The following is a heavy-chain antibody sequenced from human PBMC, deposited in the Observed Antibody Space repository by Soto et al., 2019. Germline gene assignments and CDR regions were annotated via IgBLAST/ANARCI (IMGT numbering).Heavy chain of an antibody. Sequence: EVQLVESGGGVARPGGSLRLSCAASGFTFEDHGRSWVRQAPGKGLEWLSDISWDGGTTVYADSVKGRFTVSRNNAKSSLYLQMNSLKPGDTAFYHCPRRSGDQQVCDFWGQGTLVTVSS. CDR3: PRRSGDQQVCDF. CDR1: GFTFEDHG. J-gene: IGHJ4*02. CDR2: ISWDGGTT. V-gene: IGHV3-20*01. D-gene: IGHD3-10*01.